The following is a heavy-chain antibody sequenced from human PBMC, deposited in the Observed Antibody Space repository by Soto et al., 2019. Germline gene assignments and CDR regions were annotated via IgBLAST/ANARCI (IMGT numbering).Heavy chain of an antibody. CDR3: AKGMGSGWYKDYYYMDV. Sequence: GASVKVSCKASGYTFTSYYMHWVRQAPGQGLEWMGIINPSGGSTSYAQKFQGRVTMTRDTSTSTVYMELSSLRSEDTAVYYCAKGMGSGWYKDYYYMDVWGKGTTVTVSS. CDR2: INPSGGST. J-gene: IGHJ6*03. D-gene: IGHD6-19*01. CDR1: GYTFTSYY. V-gene: IGHV1-46*03.